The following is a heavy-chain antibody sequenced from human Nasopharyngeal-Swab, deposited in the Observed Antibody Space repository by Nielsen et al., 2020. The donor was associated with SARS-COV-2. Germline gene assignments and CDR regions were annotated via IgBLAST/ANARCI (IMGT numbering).Heavy chain of an antibody. V-gene: IGHV1-24*01. D-gene: IGHD1-26*01. CDR1: GYTLTELS. J-gene: IGHJ4*02. CDR3: TTVAGSYGRFDY. CDR2: FDPEDGET. Sequence: ASVKVSCKVSGYTLTELSMHWVRQAPGKGLEWVGGFDPEDGETIYAQKFQGRVTMTEDTSTDTAYMELSSLTSEDTAVYYCTTVAGSYGRFDYWVQGTLVTVSS.